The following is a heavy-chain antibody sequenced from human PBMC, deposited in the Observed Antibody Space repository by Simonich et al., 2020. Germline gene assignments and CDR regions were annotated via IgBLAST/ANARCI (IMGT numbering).Heavy chain of an antibody. V-gene: IGHV3-21*01. Sequence: GGGLVKPGGSLRLSCAASGFTFSSYSMNWVRQAPGKGLEWVSSISSSSSYIYYADSVKGRFTISRDNAKNSLYLQMNSLRAEDMAVYYCARDTSYYGSGSYYFDYWGQGTLVTVSS. CDR1: GFTFSSYS. D-gene: IGHD3-10*01. CDR2: ISSSSSYI. J-gene: IGHJ4*02. CDR3: ARDTSYYGSGSYYFDY.